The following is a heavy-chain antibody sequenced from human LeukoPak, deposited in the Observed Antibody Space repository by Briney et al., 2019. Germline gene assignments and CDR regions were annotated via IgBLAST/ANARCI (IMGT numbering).Heavy chain of an antibody. CDR3: ARGEATHDAFDI. CDR2: MNPNSGNT. D-gene: IGHD2-15*01. Sequence: EASVKVSCKASGYTFTSYDINWVRQATGQGLEWMGWMNPNSGNTGYAQKFQGRVTITRNTSISTAYMELSSLRSEDTAVYYCARGEATHDAFDIWGQGTMVTVSS. J-gene: IGHJ3*02. V-gene: IGHV1-8*03. CDR1: GYTFTSYD.